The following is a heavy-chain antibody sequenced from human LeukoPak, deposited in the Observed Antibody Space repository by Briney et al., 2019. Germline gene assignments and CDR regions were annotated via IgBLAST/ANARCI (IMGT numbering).Heavy chain of an antibody. J-gene: IGHJ4*02. Sequence: GGSLRLSCAASGFTFSSYGMHWVRQAPGKGLEWVAVIWYDGSNKYYADSVKGRFTISRDNSKNTLYLQMNGLRAEGTAVYYCAKAKYGDYGHYFDYWGQGTLVTVSS. CDR2: IWYDGSNK. V-gene: IGHV3-33*06. D-gene: IGHD4-17*01. CDR1: GFTFSSYG. CDR3: AKAKYGDYGHYFDY.